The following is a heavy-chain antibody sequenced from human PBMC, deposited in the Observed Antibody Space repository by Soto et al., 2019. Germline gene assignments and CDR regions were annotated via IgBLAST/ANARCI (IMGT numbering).Heavy chain of an antibody. CDR2: IIPIFGTA. Sequence: QVQLVQSGAEVKKPGSSVKVSCKASGGTLSSYAISWVRQAPGQGLEWMGGIIPIFGTANYAQKFQGRVTITADESPSPAYLELSRLRSEDTAVYYCALFSDSSGYYGATFDYWGQGTLVTASS. CDR1: GGTLSSYA. D-gene: IGHD3-22*01. V-gene: IGHV1-69*01. CDR3: ALFSDSSGYYGATFDY. J-gene: IGHJ4*02.